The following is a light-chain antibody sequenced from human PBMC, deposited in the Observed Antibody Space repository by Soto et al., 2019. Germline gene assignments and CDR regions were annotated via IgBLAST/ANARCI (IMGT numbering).Light chain of an antibody. CDR2: VAS. V-gene: IGKV1-39*01. CDR1: QTINSY. Sequence: DIQMTQSPSSLSASVGDAVTITCRASQTINSYLNWHQQTPGKAPKLLICVASTLQSCVPLRFSGSGFGTDFTLTITSVPPEDFATYYCQQSYGSPYTFGQGTKLEIK. J-gene: IGKJ2*01. CDR3: QQSYGSPYT.